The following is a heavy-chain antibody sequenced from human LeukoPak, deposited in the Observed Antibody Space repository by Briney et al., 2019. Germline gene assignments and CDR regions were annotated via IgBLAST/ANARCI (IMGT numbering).Heavy chain of an antibody. Sequence: GGSLRLSCAASGFTFSSYGMHWVRQAPGKGLEWVAVISYDGSNKYYADSVKGRFTISRDNSKNTLYLQMNSLRAEDTAVYYCATIVPAATGFDPWGQGTLVTVSS. CDR1: GFTFSSYG. CDR2: ISYDGSNK. D-gene: IGHD2-2*01. V-gene: IGHV3-30*03. J-gene: IGHJ5*02. CDR3: ATIVPAATGFDP.